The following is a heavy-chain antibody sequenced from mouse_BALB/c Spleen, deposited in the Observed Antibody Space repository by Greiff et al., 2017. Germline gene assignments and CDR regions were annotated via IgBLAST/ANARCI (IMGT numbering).Heavy chain of an antibody. CDR3: AKTILYYYGSSYDAMDY. CDR1: GFNIKDTY. CDR2: IDPANGNT. D-gene: IGHD1-1*01. V-gene: IGHV14-3*02. Sequence: EVQLQQSGAELVKPGASVKLSCTASGFNIKDTYMHWVKQRPEQGLEWIGRIDPANGNTKYDPKFQGKATITADTSSNTAYLQLSSLTSEDTAVYYCAKTILYYYGSSYDAMDYWGQGTSVTVSS. J-gene: IGHJ4*01.